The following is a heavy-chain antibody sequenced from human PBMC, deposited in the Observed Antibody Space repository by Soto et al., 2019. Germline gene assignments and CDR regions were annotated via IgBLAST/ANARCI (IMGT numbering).Heavy chain of an antibody. V-gene: IGHV1-24*01. CDR3: ATSPAQSFGDYYYYYGMDA. D-gene: IGHD3-10*01. Sequence: ASVKVSCKVSGYTLTELSMHWVRQAPGKGLEWMGGFDPEDGETIYAQKFQGRVTMTEDTSTDTAYMELSSLRSEDTAVYYCATSPAQSFGDYYYYYGMDAWGQGTAVTVSS. CDR2: FDPEDGET. J-gene: IGHJ6*02. CDR1: GYTLTELS.